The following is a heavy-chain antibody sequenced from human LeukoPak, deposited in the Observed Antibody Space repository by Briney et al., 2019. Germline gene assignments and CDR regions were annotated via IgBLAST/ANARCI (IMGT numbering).Heavy chain of an antibody. CDR2: IYCSGST. CDR3: ASDSGSYYYYMDV. D-gene: IGHD1-26*01. J-gene: IGHJ6*03. CDR1: GGSISSSSYY. Sequence: SETLSLTCTVSGGSISSSSYYWGWIRQPPGKGLEWIGSIYCSGSTYYNPSLASRVTISIDSSKNQFSLKLSAVTAADTAVYYCASDSGSYYYYMDVWGKGTTVTISS. V-gene: IGHV4-39*01.